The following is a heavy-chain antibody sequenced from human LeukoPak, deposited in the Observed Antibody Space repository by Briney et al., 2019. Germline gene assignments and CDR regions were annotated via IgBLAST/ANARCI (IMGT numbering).Heavy chain of an antibody. CDR2: ISGSGGST. CDR1: GFTFSSYA. J-gene: IGHJ4*02. D-gene: IGHD3-10*01. V-gene: IGHV3-23*01. CDR3: AKDPINTYYYGSGETADY. Sequence: PGGSLRLSCAASGFTFSSYAMSWVRQAPGKGLEGVSAISGSGGSTYYADSVKGRFTISRDNSKNTLYLQMNSLRAEDTAVYYCAKDPINTYYYGSGETADYWGQGTLVTVSS.